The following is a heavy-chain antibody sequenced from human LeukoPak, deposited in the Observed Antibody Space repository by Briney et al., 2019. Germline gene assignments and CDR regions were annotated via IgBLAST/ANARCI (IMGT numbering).Heavy chain of an antibody. CDR1: GGTFSSYA. CDR2: IIPIFGTA. CDR3: ARGPDSSGYTYYFDY. V-gene: IGHV1-69*13. J-gene: IGHJ4*02. Sequence: ALVKVSCKASGGTFSSYAISWVRQAPGQGLEWMGGIIPIFGTANYAQKFQGRVTITADESTSTAYMELSSLRSEDTAVYYCARGPDSSGYTYYFDYWGQGTLVTVSS. D-gene: IGHD3-22*01.